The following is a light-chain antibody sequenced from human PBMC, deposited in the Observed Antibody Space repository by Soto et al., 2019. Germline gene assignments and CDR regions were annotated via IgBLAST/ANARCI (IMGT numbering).Light chain of an antibody. V-gene: IGKV3-11*01. CDR2: DAS. J-gene: IGKJ5*01. Sequence: EIVLTQSPATLSMSPGERATLSCRASQNVSSYLVWYQQKPGQAPRLLIYDASNRATGISARFSGSGSGTDFTLTISSLEPEDFAVYYCQQRSNWPSITFGQGTLLEIK. CDR3: QQRSNWPSIT. CDR1: QNVSSY.